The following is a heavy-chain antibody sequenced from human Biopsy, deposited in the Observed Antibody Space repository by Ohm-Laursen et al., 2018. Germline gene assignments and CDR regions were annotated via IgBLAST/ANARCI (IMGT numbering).Heavy chain of an antibody. D-gene: IGHD3-22*01. CDR3: ARDYDTSGYYYVS. CDR2: IFYRGRT. CDR1: GGSFTGHY. J-gene: IGHJ5*02. V-gene: IGHV4-39*01. Sequence: TLSLTCTVSGGSFTGHYWGWIRQPPGKGLEWIGSIFYRGRTHYKPSLKSRVNISVDTSKNQFSLKLNSVTAADTAAYYCARDYDTSGYYYVSWGQGTLVTVSS.